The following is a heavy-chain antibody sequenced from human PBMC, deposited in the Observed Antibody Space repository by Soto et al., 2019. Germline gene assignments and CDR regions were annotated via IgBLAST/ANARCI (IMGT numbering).Heavy chain of an antibody. CDR3: VRNSVPATMRYFDY. CDR1: GDTIRWDSVRSRGYY. J-gene: IGHJ4*02. Sequence: QVQRQEWGPGLVKPSQTLSLTCTLSGDTIRWDSVRSRGYYWRSIRQHPGKGLEWIGYIHYSGNTYSRPPLTSRVTISVDTSKNKSSLTLNSVTAADTAVYYCVRNSVPATMRYFDYWGQGTLVIVSS. V-gene: IGHV4-31*02. D-gene: IGHD2-2*01. CDR2: IHYSGNT.